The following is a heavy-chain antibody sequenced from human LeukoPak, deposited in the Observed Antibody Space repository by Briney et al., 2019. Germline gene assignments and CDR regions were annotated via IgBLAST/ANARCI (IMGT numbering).Heavy chain of an antibody. CDR1: GYTFTGYY. J-gene: IGHJ5*02. CDR3: ARDSFRIAAAEDWFDP. CDR2: INPNSGGT. Sequence: GASVKVSCKASGYTFTGYYMRWVRQAPGQGLEWMGWINPNSGGTNYAQKFQGRVTMTRDTSISTAYMELSRLRSDDTAVYYCARDSFRIAAAEDWFDPWGQGTLVTVSS. V-gene: IGHV1-2*02. D-gene: IGHD6-13*01.